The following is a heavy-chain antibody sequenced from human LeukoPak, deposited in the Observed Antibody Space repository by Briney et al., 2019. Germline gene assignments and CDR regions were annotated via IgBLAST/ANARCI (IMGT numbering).Heavy chain of an antibody. CDR3: ARAERGYCSGGSCYSPHYDY. J-gene: IGHJ4*02. CDR1: GYTFTGYY. Sequence: GASVKVSCKASGYTFTGYYMHWVRQPPGQGLEWMGWINPNSGGTNYAQKFQGRVTMTRDTSTSTAYMELSRLRSDDTAVYYCARAERGYCSGGSCYSPHYDYWGQGTLVTVSS. D-gene: IGHD2-15*01. V-gene: IGHV1-2*02. CDR2: INPNSGGT.